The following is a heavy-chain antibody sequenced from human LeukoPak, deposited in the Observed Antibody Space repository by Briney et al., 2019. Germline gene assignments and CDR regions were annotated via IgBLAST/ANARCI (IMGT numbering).Heavy chain of an antibody. Sequence: PSETLSLTCTVSGGSINNYYWSWIRQPPGKGLEWIGRIYTRGSTNYNPSLKSRVTMSVDTSKNQFSLKLSSVTAADTAVYYCARGRYCSADICSGGDAFDIWGQGTMVSVSS. CDR3: ARGRYCSADICSGGDAFDI. CDR1: GGSINNYY. CDR2: IYTRGST. D-gene: IGHD2-15*01. J-gene: IGHJ3*02. V-gene: IGHV4-4*07.